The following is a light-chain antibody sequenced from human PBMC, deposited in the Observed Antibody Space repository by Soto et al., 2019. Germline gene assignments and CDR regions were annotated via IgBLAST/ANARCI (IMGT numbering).Light chain of an antibody. CDR3: KHYNSYSEA. CDR2: KAS. J-gene: IGKJ1*01. CDR1: QTISSW. Sequence: DIQMTQSPSTLSGSVGDRVTITCRASQTISSWLAWYQQKPGKAHKLLIYKASTLKSGVPSRFSGSGSGTEFTLTIRSLQPDDFATYYCKHYNSYSEAVGQGTKVDIK. V-gene: IGKV1-5*03.